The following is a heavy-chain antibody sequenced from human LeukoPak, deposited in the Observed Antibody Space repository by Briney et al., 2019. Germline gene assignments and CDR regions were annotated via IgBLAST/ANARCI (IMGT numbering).Heavy chain of an antibody. V-gene: IGHV3-11*01. J-gene: IGHJ4*02. Sequence: GGSLRLSCATSGFSFNDYYMSWIRQAPGKGLEWLSYISSSGSTIYYADSVTGRFTISRDNAKNSLYLQNSSLRAEDTAVYYCARYSHDSSGYHFDYWGQGTLVTVSS. CDR2: ISSSGSTI. CDR1: GFSFNDYY. D-gene: IGHD3-22*01. CDR3: ARYSHDSSGYHFDY.